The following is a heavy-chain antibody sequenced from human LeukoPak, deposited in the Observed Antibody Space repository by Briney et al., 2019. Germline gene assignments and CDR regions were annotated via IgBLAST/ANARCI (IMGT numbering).Heavy chain of an antibody. V-gene: IGHV4-59*11. CDR2: IYYSGST. D-gene: IGHD4-23*01. CDR1: GGSISSHY. Sequence: PSETLSLTCTVSGGSISSHYWNWIRQPPGKGLEWIGYIYYSGSTNYNPSLKSRVTISVDTPKNQFSLKLSSVTAADTAVYYCARETTVVTPGRSDVFDIWGQGTMVTVSS. CDR3: ARETTVVTPGRSDVFDI. J-gene: IGHJ3*02.